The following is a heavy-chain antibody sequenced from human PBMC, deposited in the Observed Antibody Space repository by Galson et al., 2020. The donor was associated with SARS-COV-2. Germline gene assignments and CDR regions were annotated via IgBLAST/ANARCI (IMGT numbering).Heavy chain of an antibody. CDR3: ARVGDSSGYYLYYFDY. CDR1: GGSISSYY. Sequence: SQTLSLTCTVSGGSISSYYWSWIRQPAGKGLEWIGRIYTSGSTNYNPSLKSRVTMSVDTSKNQFSLKLSSVTAADTAVYYCARVGDSSGYYLYYFDYWGQGTLVTVSS. J-gene: IGHJ4*02. CDR2: IYTSGST. V-gene: IGHV4-4*07. D-gene: IGHD3-22*01.